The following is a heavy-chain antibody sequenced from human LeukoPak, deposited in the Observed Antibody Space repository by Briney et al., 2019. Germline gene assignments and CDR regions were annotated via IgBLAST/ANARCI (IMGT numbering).Heavy chain of an antibody. CDR3: ARESGYHGSGFDP. V-gene: IGHV3-53*01. J-gene: IGHJ5*02. Sequence: GGSLRLSCAASGFTVSSNYVSWVRQAPGKGLEWVSVIYGGGSTYYADSVKGRFTISRDNSKNTLYLQMNSLRAEDTAVNYCARESGYHGSGFDPWGQGTLVTVSS. CDR2: IYGGGST. CDR1: GFTVSSNY. D-gene: IGHD3-10*01.